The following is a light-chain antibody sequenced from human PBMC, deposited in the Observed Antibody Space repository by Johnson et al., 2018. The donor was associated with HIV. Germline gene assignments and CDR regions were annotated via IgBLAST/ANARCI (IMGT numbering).Light chain of an antibody. Sequence: QSMLTQPPSVSAAPGQKVTISCSGSSSNIGNNYVSWYQQLPGTAPKLLIFKNNERPSGIPDRFSGSTSGASATLGITGLQTGDEADYYCATGDTSLSDGGVFGTGTKVTVL. V-gene: IGLV1-51*02. CDR2: KNN. CDR3: ATGDTSLSDGGV. J-gene: IGLJ1*01. CDR1: SSNIGNNY.